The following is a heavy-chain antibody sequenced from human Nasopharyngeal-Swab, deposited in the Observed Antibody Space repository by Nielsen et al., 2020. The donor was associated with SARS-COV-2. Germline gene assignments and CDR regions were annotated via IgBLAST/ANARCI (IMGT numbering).Heavy chain of an antibody. CDR2: ISAYNGST. V-gene: IGHV1-18*01. Sequence: ASVKVSCKASGYTFTSYGISWVRQAPGQGLEWMGWISAYNGSTNYAQKLQGRVTMTTDTSTSTAYMELRSLRSDDTAVYYCARRGSSSSPTNYYYYGMDVWGQGTTVTVSS. J-gene: IGHJ6*02. D-gene: IGHD6-6*01. CDR3: ARRGSSSSPTNYYYYGMDV. CDR1: GYTFTSYG.